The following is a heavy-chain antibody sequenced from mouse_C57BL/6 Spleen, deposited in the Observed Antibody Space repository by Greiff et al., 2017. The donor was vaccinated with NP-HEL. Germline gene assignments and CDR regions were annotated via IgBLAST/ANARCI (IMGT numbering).Heavy chain of an antibody. CDR3: ARHITTVVAAYYFDY. D-gene: IGHD1-1*01. V-gene: IGHV5-6*02. J-gene: IGHJ2*01. Sequence: VKLMESGGDLVKPGGSLKLSCAASGFTFSSYGMSWVRQTPDKRLEWVATISSGGSYTYYPDSVKGRFTISRDNAKNTLYLQMSSLKSEDTAMYYCARHITTVVAAYYFDYWGQGTTLTVSS. CDR1: GFTFSSYG. CDR2: ISSGGSYT.